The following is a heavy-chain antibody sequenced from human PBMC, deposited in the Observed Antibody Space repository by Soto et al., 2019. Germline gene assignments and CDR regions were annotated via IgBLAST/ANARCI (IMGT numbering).Heavy chain of an antibody. CDR1: GVFIISSYY. Sequence: SETRSLTCSVSGVFIISSYYWGWIRQPPGKGLEWIGSIYYSGSIYYNPSLKRRVTISVDTSKNQFSLRLSSVTAADTAVYYCARHLGLTGYPNWFDSWGQGTLVTVS. J-gene: IGHJ5*01. D-gene: IGHD3-9*01. CDR2: IYYSGSI. V-gene: IGHV4-39*01. CDR3: ARHLGLTGYPNWFDS.